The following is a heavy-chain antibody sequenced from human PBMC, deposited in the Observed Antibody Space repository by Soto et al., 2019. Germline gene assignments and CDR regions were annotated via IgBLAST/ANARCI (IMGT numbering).Heavy chain of an antibody. CDR3: ARALGSWGSYYFDH. D-gene: IGHD3-16*01. Sequence: QITLKESGPTLVRPTQTLTLTCTVSGFSLDTWGVGVGWIRQSPGKAPEWLALIYWDDDKRYSPSLKNRPTITKDTPKNKVVLTLTNMDPVDTVTYYCARALGSWGSYYFDHWGQGTLVTVSS. J-gene: IGHJ4*02. V-gene: IGHV2-5*02. CDR2: IYWDDDK. CDR1: GFSLDTWGVG.